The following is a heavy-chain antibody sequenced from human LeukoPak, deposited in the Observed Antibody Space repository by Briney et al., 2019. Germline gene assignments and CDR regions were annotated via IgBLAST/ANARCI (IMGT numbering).Heavy chain of an antibody. CDR2: IYPSDSDT. Sequence: GESPKISCKASGYSFTNYWIGWVRQMPGKGLEWMGIIYPSDSDTRYSPSFQGQVTISVDKSISTAYLQWSSLKASDTAMYYCARHVGSVTTQPWFDPWGQGTLVIVSS. V-gene: IGHV5-51*01. J-gene: IGHJ5*02. D-gene: IGHD1-26*01. CDR3: ARHVGSVTTQPWFDP. CDR1: GYSFTNYW.